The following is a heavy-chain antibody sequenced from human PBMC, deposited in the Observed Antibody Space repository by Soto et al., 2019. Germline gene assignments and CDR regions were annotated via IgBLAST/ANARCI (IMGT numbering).Heavy chain of an antibody. J-gene: IGHJ3*02. V-gene: IGHV4-59*01. CDR3: AGVGYCSGGSCYLGLDDAFDI. CDR1: GGSISSYY. Sequence: PSETLSLTCTVSGGSISSYYWSWIRQPPGKGLEWIGYIYYSGSTNYNPSLKSRVTISVDTSKNQFSLKLSSVTAADTAVYYCAGVGYCSGGSCYLGLDDAFDIWGQGTMVTVSS. CDR2: IYYSGST. D-gene: IGHD2-15*01.